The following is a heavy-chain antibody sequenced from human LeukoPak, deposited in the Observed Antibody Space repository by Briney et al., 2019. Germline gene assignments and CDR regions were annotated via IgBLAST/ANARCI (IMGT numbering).Heavy chain of an antibody. CDR3: AKEWEPAQDAFDI. D-gene: IGHD1-26*01. CDR1: GFTFSSYA. CDR2: ISSGGVGT. Sequence: PGGSLRLSCAASGFTFSSYAMSWVRQAPGKGLEWVSGISSGGVGTYYADSVKGRFTISRDNSKNTLYLQMNSLRAEDTAVYYCAKEWEPAQDAFDIWGQGTMVTVSS. V-gene: IGHV3-23*01. J-gene: IGHJ3*02.